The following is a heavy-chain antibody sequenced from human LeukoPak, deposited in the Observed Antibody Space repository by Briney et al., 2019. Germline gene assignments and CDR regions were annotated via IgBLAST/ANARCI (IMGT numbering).Heavy chain of an antibody. CDR3: AREPLPNGVCSRWFDP. V-gene: IGHV3-21*01. D-gene: IGHD2-8*01. CDR1: GFTFSSYS. CDR2: ISSSSSYI. Sequence: GGSLRLSCAASGFTFSSYSMNWVRQAPGKGLEWVSSISSSSSYIYYADSVKGRFTISRDNAKNSLYLQMNSLRAEDTAVYYCAREPLPNGVCSRWFDPWGQGTLVTVSS. J-gene: IGHJ5*02.